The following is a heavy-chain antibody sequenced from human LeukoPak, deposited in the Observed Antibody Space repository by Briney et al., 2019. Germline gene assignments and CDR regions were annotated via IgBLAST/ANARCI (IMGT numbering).Heavy chain of an antibody. CDR1: GGSISSGGYY. J-gene: IGHJ5*02. V-gene: IGHV4-31*03. CDR2: IYYSGST. D-gene: IGHD6-13*01. CDR3: ARGFAWYSSSWFKVPQDPANWFDP. Sequence: PSQTLSLTCTVSGGSISSGGYYWSWIRQHPGKGLEWIGYIYYSGSTYYNPSLKSRVTISVDTSKNQFSLKLSSVTAADTAVYYCARGFAWYSSSWFKVPQDPANWFDPWGQGTLVTVSS.